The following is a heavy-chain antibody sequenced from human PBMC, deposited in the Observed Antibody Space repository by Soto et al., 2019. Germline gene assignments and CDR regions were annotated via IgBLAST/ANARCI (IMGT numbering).Heavy chain of an antibody. Sequence: QVQLVQSGAEVKKPGSSVKVSCQAAGGTFSNSTINWVRQAPGQGLEWMGRIIPILDITNHAQRFQGRVTITADKSTSTAYMELSSLTSEDTAVYYCARQLVRDDFYYYYHMDVWGTGTTVTVSS. CDR2: IIPILDIT. V-gene: IGHV1-69*02. CDR3: ARQLVRDDFYYYYHMDV. D-gene: IGHD6-19*01. J-gene: IGHJ6*03. CDR1: GGTFSNST.